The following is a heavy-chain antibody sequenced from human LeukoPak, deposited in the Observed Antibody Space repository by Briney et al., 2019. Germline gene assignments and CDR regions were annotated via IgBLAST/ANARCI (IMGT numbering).Heavy chain of an antibody. CDR3: ARDRVWGSYRFAFDI. CDR1: GGSISGYY. J-gene: IGHJ3*02. D-gene: IGHD3-16*02. V-gene: IGHV4-59*01. CDR2: IYYSGST. Sequence: SETLSLTCSVSGGSISGYYWSWIRQPPGKGLEWIGYIYYSGSTNYNPSLKSRVTISVDTSKNQFSLKLSSVTAADTAVYYCARDRVWGSYRFAFDIWGQGTMVTVSS.